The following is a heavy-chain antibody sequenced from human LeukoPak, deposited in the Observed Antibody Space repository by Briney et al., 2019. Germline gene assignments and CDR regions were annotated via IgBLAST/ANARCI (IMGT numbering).Heavy chain of an antibody. CDR2: IYYSGST. V-gene: IGHV4-59*12. D-gene: IGHD6-19*01. J-gene: IGHJ5*02. CDR1: GGSISSYY. Sequence: KPSGTLSLTCTVSGGSISSYYWSWIRQPPGKGLEWIGYIYYSGSTNYNPSLKSRVTISVDTSKNQFSLKLSSVTAADTAVYYCARGGYSSGWFAGGVNWFDPWGQGTLVTVSS. CDR3: ARGGYSSGWFAGGVNWFDP.